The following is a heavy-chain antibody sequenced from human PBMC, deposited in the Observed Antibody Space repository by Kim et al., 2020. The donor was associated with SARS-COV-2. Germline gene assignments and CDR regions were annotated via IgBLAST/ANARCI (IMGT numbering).Heavy chain of an antibody. D-gene: IGHD4-17*01. Sequence: SETLSLTCTVSGGSISSGGYYWSWIRQHPGKGLEWIGYIYYSGSTYYNPSLKSRVTISVDTSKNQFSLKLSSVTAADTAVYYCARRNDYGDSHFDYWGQGTPVSVSS. CDR3: ARRNDYGDSHFDY. V-gene: IGHV4-31*03. CDR1: GGSISSGGYY. J-gene: IGHJ4*02. CDR2: IYYSGST.